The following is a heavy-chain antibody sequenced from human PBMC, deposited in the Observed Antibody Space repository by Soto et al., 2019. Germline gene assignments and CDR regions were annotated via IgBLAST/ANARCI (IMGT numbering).Heavy chain of an antibody. V-gene: IGHV4-34*01. CDR2: IHHSGST. CDR1: GESFNGYY. D-gene: IGHD6-13*01. CDR3: ARGKRGSSWYRGEEKYYYYGMDV. J-gene: IGHJ6*02. Sequence: SETLSLTCTAYGESFNGYYWSWIRQPPGKGLEWIGEIHHSGSTNYNPSLKSRVTFSIDASKRQFSLKVRSVTAADTAVYYCARGKRGSSWYRGEEKYYYYGMDVWGQGTPVTVSS.